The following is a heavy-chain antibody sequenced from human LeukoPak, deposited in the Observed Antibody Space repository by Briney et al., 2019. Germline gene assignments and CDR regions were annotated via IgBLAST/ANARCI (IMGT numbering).Heavy chain of an antibody. D-gene: IGHD3-22*01. CDR3: ARDVPYYDSSGYPLPDYFDY. J-gene: IGHJ4*02. V-gene: IGHV1-18*01. CDR2: ISAYNGNT. Sequence: ASVKVSCKASGHTFTSYGISWVRQAPGQGLEWMGWISAYNGNTNYAQKLQGRVTMTTDTSTSTAYMELRSLRSDDTAVYYCARDVPYYDSSGYPLPDYFDYWGQGTLVTVSS. CDR1: GHTFTSYG.